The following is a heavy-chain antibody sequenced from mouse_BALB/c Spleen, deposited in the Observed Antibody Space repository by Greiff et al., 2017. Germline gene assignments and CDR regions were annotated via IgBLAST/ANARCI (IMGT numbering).Heavy chain of an antibody. V-gene: IGHV1-77*01. J-gene: IGHJ3*01. CDR3: ARGTARGRGAWFAY. CDR1: GYTFTDYV. CDR2: IYPGSGST. Sequence: QVQLKESGPELVKPGASVKMSCKASGYTFTDYVISWVKQRTGQGLEWIGEIYPGSGSTYYNEKFKGKATLTADKSSNTAYMQLSSLTSEDSAVYFCARGTARGRGAWFAYWGQGTLVTVSA. D-gene: IGHD3-2*01.